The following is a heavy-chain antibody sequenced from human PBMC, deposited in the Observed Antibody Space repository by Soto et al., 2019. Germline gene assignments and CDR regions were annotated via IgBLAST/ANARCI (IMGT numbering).Heavy chain of an antibody. Sequence: EVQLVESGGGLVQPGGSLRLSCAASGFTFSDHYMDWVRHAPGKGLEWVGRTRNKANRYTTEYAASVKGRFTISRDDSKNSLYLQMDSLKTEDTAVYYCARVYSSSWSGSYFDYWGQGTLVTVSS. D-gene: IGHD6-13*01. CDR1: GFTFSDHY. J-gene: IGHJ4*02. CDR2: TRNKANRYTT. V-gene: IGHV3-72*01. CDR3: ARVYSSSWSGSYFDY.